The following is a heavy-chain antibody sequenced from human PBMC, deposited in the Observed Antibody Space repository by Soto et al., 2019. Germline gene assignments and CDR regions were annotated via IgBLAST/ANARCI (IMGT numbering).Heavy chain of an antibody. CDR2: TYYRSKWYN. V-gene: IGHV6-1*01. Sequence: SQTLSLTCAISGDSVSNNSAAWNWIRQSPSRGLEWLGRTYYRSKWYNDYAVSVKSRITINPDTSKNQFSLQLNSVTPEDTAAYYCARERYGDYGRGTFDIWGQGTMVTVSS. J-gene: IGHJ3*02. CDR1: GDSVSNNSAA. CDR3: ARERYGDYGRGTFDI. D-gene: IGHD4-17*01.